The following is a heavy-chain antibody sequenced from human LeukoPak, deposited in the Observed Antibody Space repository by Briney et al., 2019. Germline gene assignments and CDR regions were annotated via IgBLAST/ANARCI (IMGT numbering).Heavy chain of an antibody. CDR3: VREWFLARYS. V-gene: IGHV3-7*01. D-gene: IGHD3-10*01. Sequence: GGSLRLYCAASGFTFDYHWMTWVRQAPGKGLEWVANIDEGGNKVYYAESVKGRFTISRDNAKNSVFLQMKSLRAEDTAGYYCVREWFLARYSWGQGALVTVSS. CDR1: GFTFDYHW. CDR2: IDEGGNKV. J-gene: IGHJ4*02.